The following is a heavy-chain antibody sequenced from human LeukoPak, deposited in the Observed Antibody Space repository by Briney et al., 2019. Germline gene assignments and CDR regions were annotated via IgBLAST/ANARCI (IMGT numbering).Heavy chain of an antibody. CDR2: ISYSGST. J-gene: IGHJ4*02. CDR1: GGSISSYY. Sequence: PSETLSLTCTVSGGSISSYYWRWIRQPPGKGLEWIGYISYSGSTNYNPSLKSRVTISVATSKNQFSLKLSSVTAADTAVYYCAKYVWGSYPTFEDYWGQGTLVTVSS. D-gene: IGHD3-16*02. CDR3: AKYVWGSYPTFEDY. V-gene: IGHV4-59*01.